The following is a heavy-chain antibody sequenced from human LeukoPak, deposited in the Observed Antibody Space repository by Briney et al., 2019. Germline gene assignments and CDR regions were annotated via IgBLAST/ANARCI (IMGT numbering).Heavy chain of an antibody. V-gene: IGHV3-7*01. CDR2: INEDGSEK. D-gene: IGHD3-22*01. CDR1: GFTFSRYW. Sequence: SGGSLRLSCAASGFTFSRYWMSWVRQAPGKGLEWVANINEDGSEKYYMDSVKGRFTISRDNAKNSLYLQMNSLRAEDTAFYYCARDWWDSSGYYGYWGQGTLVTVSS. CDR3: ARDWWDSSGYYGY. J-gene: IGHJ4*02.